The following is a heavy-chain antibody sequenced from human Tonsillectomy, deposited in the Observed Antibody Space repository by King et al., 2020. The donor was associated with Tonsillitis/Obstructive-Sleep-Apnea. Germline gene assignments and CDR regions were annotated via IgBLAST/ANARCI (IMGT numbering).Heavy chain of an antibody. CDR3: ARPHTIFNLGDWFDP. Sequence: VQLVESGAEVKKPGSSVKVSCKASGGTFSSYAISWVLQAPGQGLEWMGGIIPLFGTANYAQKFQGRVTITADESTSTAYMELSSLRSEDTAVYYCARPHTIFNLGDWFDPWGQGTLVTVSS. J-gene: IGHJ5*02. D-gene: IGHD3-3*01. V-gene: IGHV1-69*01. CDR2: IIPLFGTA. CDR1: GGTFSSYA.